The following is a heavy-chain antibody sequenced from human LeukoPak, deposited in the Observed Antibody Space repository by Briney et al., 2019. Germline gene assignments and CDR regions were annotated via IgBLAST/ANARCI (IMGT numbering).Heavy chain of an antibody. V-gene: IGHV4-38-2*01. D-gene: IGHD3-3*01. CDR1: GYSISSGYY. CDR2: IYYSGST. J-gene: IGHJ3*02. Sequence: PSETLSLTCAVSGYSISSGYYWGWIRQPPGKGLEWIGSIYYSGSTYYNPSLKSRVTISVDTSKNQFSLKLSSVTAADTAVYYCARPIPYYDFWSGRGEDAFDIWGQGTMVTVSS. CDR3: ARPIPYYDFWSGRGEDAFDI.